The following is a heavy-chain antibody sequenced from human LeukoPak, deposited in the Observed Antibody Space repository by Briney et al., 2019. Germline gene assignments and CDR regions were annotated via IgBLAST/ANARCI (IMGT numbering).Heavy chain of an antibody. CDR2: IYYSGST. Sequence: SETLSLTCTVSGGSISDYYWSWIRQPPGKGLEWIGYIYYSGSTTYNPSLKSRVAMSVDTSKNQFSLKLSSVTAADTAVYYCARGDFCSSTSCYLRPMDVWGKGTTVTGSS. D-gene: IGHD2-2*01. V-gene: IGHV4-59*01. CDR1: GGSISDYY. J-gene: IGHJ6*03. CDR3: ARGDFCSSTSCYLRPMDV.